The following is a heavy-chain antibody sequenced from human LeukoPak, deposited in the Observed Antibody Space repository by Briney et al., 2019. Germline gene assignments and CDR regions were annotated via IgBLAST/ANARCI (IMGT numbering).Heavy chain of an antibody. J-gene: IGHJ4*02. CDR3: ARGVGDYYFDY. V-gene: IGHV4-59*01. D-gene: IGHD4-17*01. Sequence: SETLSLTCTVSGGSISSYYWSWLRQTPGKGLEWICYIYYTATTNYTPSLKILVTISVDTSKNQFSLKLSSVTAADTAVYYCARGVGDYYFDYWGQGALVTVSS. CDR2: IYYTATT. CDR1: GGSISSYY.